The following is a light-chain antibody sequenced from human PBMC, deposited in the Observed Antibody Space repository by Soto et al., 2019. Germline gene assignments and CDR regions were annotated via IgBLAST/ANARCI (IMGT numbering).Light chain of an antibody. V-gene: IGLV1-40*01. J-gene: IGLJ2*01. CDR2: GNS. Sequence: QSVLTQPPSVSGAPGQRVTISSTGSSSNIGAGYDVHWYQQLPGTAPKLLIYGNSNRPSGVPDRFSGSKSGTSASLAITGLQAEDEADYYCQSYDSSLSGYVVFGGGTTVTVL. CDR3: QSYDSSLSGYVV. CDR1: SSNIGAGYD.